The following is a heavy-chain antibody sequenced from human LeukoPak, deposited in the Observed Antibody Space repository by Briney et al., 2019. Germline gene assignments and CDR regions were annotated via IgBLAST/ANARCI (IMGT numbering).Heavy chain of an antibody. J-gene: IGHJ4*02. V-gene: IGHV3-7*01. CDR1: GFTFSSNA. CDR2: IKQDGSET. Sequence: GGSLRLSCAASGFTFSSNAMSWVRQAPGKGLELVANIKQDGSETYYVDSVKGRFTISRDNAKNSLSLLMNSLRAEDTAVYYCAKASAGYFDYWGQGALVTVSS. CDR3: AKASAGYFDY.